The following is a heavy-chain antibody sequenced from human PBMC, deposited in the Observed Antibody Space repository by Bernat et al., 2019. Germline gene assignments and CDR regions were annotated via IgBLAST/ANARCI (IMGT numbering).Heavy chain of an antibody. V-gene: IGHV4-39*01. CDR3: ARGYDFWSGYYTVYYYYYYMDV. CDR2: IYYSGST. J-gene: IGHJ6*03. D-gene: IGHD3-3*01. CDR1: GGSISSSSYY. Sequence: QLQLQESGPGLVKPSETLSLTCTVSGGSISSSSYYWGWIRQPPGKGLEWIGSIYYSGSTYYNPSLKSRVTISVDTSKNQFSLKLSSVTAADTAVYYCARGYDFWSGYYTVYYYYYYMDVWGKGTTVTVSS.